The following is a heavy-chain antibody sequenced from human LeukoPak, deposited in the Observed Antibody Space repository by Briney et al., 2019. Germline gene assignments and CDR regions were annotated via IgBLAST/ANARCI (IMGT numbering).Heavy chain of an antibody. J-gene: IGHJ4*02. D-gene: IGHD6-13*01. CDR2: ISTGGRDK. V-gene: IGHV3-30*03. CDR3: ARDLRASADYYFDY. Sequence: GGSLRLSCAGSRFIFSRYAMHWVRQAPGKGLEWVAVISTGGRDKHYADSVKGRFTISRDNSENTLYLQMNSLRAEDTAFYYCARDLRASADYYFDYWGQGTLVTVSS. CDR1: RFIFSRYA.